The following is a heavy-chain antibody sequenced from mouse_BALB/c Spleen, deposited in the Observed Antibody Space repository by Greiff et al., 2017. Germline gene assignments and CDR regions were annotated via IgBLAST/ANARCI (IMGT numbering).Heavy chain of an antibody. V-gene: IGHV5-9-1*01. J-gene: IGHJ4*01. D-gene: IGHD2-14*01. CDR3: ANRYDAMDY. CDR2: ISSGGSYT. Sequence: EVMLVESGGGLVKPGGSLKLSCAASGFTFSSYAMSWVRQTPEKRLEWVATISSGGSYTHYPDSVKGRFTISRDNAKNTLYLQMSSLRSEDTAMYYCANRYDAMDYWGQGTSVTVSS. CDR1: GFTFSSYA.